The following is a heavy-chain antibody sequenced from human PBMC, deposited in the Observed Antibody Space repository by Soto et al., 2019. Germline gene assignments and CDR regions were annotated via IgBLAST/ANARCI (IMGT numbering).Heavy chain of an antibody. D-gene: IGHD3-16*01. CDR3: ASQDRGGGYAFDT. CDR1: GYTFTDYS. V-gene: IGHV1-2*04. Sequence: QVQLVQSGAEAKKPGASVKVSCKVSGYTFTDYSIHWVRQPPGQGLEWMGWINPNTGGTNFPQDFQGWVTLTRDTSISPAYMEWGRLRHDDTAVYYCASQDRGGGYAFDTWGQGTIITVS. J-gene: IGHJ3*02. CDR2: INPNTGGT.